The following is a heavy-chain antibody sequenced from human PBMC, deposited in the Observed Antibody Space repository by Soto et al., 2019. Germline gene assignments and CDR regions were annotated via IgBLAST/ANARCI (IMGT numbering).Heavy chain of an antibody. Sequence: SETLSLTCAVSGGSISSSNWWSWVRQPPGKGLEWIGEIYHSGSTNYNPSLKSRVTISVDKSKNQFSLKLSSVTAADTAGYYCARGMAVAGNGFDYWGQGTLVTVSS. CDR1: GGSISSSNW. CDR3: ARGMAVAGNGFDY. J-gene: IGHJ5*01. D-gene: IGHD6-19*01. CDR2: IYHSGST. V-gene: IGHV4-4*02.